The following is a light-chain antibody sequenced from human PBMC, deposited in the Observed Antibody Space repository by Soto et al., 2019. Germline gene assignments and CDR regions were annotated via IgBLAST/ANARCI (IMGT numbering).Light chain of an antibody. J-gene: IGKJ1*01. CDR3: QQLNGSPWT. CDR2: GAS. Sequence: DFQMTQSPSTLSASVGDRVTITCRASQGISSYLAWYQQKPGTAPKLLIYGASTLQSGVPSRFSGSRSGTDYTLTIASLQPEDFATYYCQQLNGSPWTFGQGTKVDIK. CDR1: QGISSY. V-gene: IGKV1-9*01.